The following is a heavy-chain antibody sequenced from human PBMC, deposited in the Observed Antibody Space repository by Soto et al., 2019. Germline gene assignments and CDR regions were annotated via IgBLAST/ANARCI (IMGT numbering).Heavy chain of an antibody. D-gene: IGHD3-22*01. Sequence: PGGSLRLSCVASGFTFNDYYMTWVRQAPGKGLEWISHISDSGSRIYYADSVKGRFTISKDNAMNSLYLHMNNLRAEDTAVYYCARDTAFIVSGLFNPWGQGTLVTVSS. J-gene: IGHJ5*02. CDR3: ARDTAFIVSGLFNP. CDR2: ISDSGSRI. V-gene: IGHV3-11*01. CDR1: GFTFNDYY.